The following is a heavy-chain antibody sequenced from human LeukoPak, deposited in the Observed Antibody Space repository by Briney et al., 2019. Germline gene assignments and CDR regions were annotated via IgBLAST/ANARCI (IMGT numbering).Heavy chain of an antibody. D-gene: IGHD2-15*01. J-gene: IGHJ5*02. CDR3: ARERYCSGGSCLNWFDP. CDR2: ISGSGGNT. Sequence: GGSLRLSCAVSGFTFSSYAMNWVRQAPGKGLEWVSGISGSGGNTYYADSVKGRFTISRDNSKNTLYLQMNSLRVEGTAVYYCARERYCSGGSCLNWFDPWGQGTLVTVSS. V-gene: IGHV3-23*01. CDR1: GFTFSSYA.